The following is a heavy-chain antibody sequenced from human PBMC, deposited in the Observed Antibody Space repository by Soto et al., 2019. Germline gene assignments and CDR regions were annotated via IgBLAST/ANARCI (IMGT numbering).Heavy chain of an antibody. V-gene: IGHV4-31*03. D-gene: IGHD3-16*01. CDR2: IYYNGDT. CDR1: GGSISSDDYY. Sequence: QVQLRESGPGLVKPSQTLSLTCTVSGGSISSDDYYWTWIRHRPGEGLEWIGHIYYNGDTYYTPSLKSRVTISADTSKNQFSLRLRSVTAAVAAVYYCARGGDYWGQGALVIVSS. J-gene: IGHJ4*02. CDR3: ARGGDY.